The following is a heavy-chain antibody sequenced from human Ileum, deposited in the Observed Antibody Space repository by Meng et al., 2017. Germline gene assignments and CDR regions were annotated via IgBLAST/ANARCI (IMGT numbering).Heavy chain of an antibody. CDR1: GDSVSSNSGA. Sequence: QVQLLPSGPGLVKPSQTLSLPCAISGDSVSSNSGAWNWIRQSPSRGLEWLGRTYYRSKWFNEYAVSVKSRITINPDTSENQFSLQLNSVTPEDAAVYYCARGGGSYYHFDYWGQGTLVTVSS. CDR3: ARGGGSYYHFDY. J-gene: IGHJ4*02. CDR2: TYYRSKWFN. D-gene: IGHD1-26*01. V-gene: IGHV6-1*01.